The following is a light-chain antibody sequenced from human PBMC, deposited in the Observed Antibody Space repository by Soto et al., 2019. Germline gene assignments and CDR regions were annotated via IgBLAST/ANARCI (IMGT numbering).Light chain of an antibody. J-gene: IGKJ2*01. V-gene: IGKV1-8*01. CDR1: QGISSY. CDR3: QQYYSYPHT. CDR2: AAS. Sequence: AIRMTQSPSSLSASTGDRVTITCRASQGISSYLAWYQQNPGKAPKLLIYAASTFQSGVLSRFSGSGSGTDFTLTISCLQSEYFATYYCQQYYSYPHTLGQGTKLEIK.